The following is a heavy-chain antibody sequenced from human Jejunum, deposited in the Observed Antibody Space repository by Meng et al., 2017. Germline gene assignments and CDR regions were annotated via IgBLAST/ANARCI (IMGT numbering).Heavy chain of an antibody. CDR2: INPDGSET. Sequence: GESLKISCAASGFTFSRYWMTWVRQAPGKGLEWVANINPDGSETYYVDSVKGRFTISRDIAQNSLYLQMNSLRAEDTAVYYCVRDSLIDGSGKYLGKGDYWGQGTLVTVSS. D-gene: IGHD3-10*01. CDR1: GFTFSRYW. CDR3: VRDSLIDGSGKYLGKGDY. J-gene: IGHJ4*02. V-gene: IGHV3-7*01.